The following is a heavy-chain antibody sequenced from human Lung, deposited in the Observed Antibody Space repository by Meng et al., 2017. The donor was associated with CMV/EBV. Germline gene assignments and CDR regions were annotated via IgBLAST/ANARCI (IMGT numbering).Heavy chain of an antibody. CDR1: GGMFSSYA. D-gene: IGHD6-6*01. CDR2: IVPILGIT. Sequence: SLXVSXKASGGMFSSYAISWLRQAPGQGLAWMGGIVPILGITNYAQNFQDRVTITAAKSTSTAYMELNSLRSEDTAVYYCSDYRLYSSSSFVQGYYNGVDVXGQGXTVTVSS. V-gene: IGHV1-69*10. J-gene: IGHJ6*02. CDR3: SDYRLYSSSSFVQGYYNGVDV.